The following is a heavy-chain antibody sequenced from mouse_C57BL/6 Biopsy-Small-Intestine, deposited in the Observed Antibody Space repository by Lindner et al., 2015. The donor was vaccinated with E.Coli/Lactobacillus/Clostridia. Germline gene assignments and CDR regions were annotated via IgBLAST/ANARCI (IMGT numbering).Heavy chain of an antibody. V-gene: IGHV1-79*01. Sequence: SVKVSCKASGYSFKYYGINWVRQAPGQGLEWMGWINGYDGNTNYTQKFQGRVTMTADTSTSTAYMELRSLRSDDTAVYYCARDRRLTVPDYFDFWGQGTLVTVSS. J-gene: IGHJ2*01. D-gene: IGHD2-12*01. CDR3: ARDRRLTVPDYFDF. CDR1: GYSFKYYG. CDR2: INGYDGNT.